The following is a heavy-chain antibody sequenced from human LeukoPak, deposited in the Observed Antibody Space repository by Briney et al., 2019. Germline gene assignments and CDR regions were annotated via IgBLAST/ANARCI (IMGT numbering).Heavy chain of an antibody. CDR3: ARHRFASPLDS. D-gene: IGHD2-21*01. CDR2: IFYTGDS. CDR1: GVSSSSSY. Sequence: SEALSLTCTVSGVSSSSSYWSWIRQPPGKGLEWIGYIFYTGDSNHNPSFKSRVSISLDTSKDQISLKLSSVTAADTAVYYCARHRFASPLDSWGQGTLVTVSS. V-gene: IGHV4-59*08. J-gene: IGHJ4*02.